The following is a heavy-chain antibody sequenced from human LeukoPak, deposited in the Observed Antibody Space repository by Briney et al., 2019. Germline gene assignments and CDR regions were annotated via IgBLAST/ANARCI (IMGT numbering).Heavy chain of an antibody. Sequence: SVKVSCKASGGTFSSYAISWVRQAPGQGLEWMGGIIPIFGTANYAQKFQGRVTITADESTSTAYMELSSLRSEDTAVYYCASQPGYGDAFDIWGQGTMATVSS. CDR3: ASQPGYGDAFDI. CDR2: IIPIFGTA. CDR1: GGTFSSYA. V-gene: IGHV1-69*01. D-gene: IGHD6-13*01. J-gene: IGHJ3*02.